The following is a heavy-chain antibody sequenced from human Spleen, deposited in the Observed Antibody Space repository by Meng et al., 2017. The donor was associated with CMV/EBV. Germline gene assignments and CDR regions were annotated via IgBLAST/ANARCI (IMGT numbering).Heavy chain of an antibody. J-gene: IGHJ4*02. CDR1: GGPIKNPNYY. Sequence: LTCTVSGGPIKNPNYYWSWNRHQPGKGLEWLGYSYYTGAYYNPSLASRIFISLDSSNNRYSLTLRDVTAADTALHFCARVRGSGSEDYWGPGTLVTVSS. CDR2: SYYTGA. CDR3: ARVRGSGSEDY. V-gene: IGHV4-31*03. D-gene: IGHD3-10*01.